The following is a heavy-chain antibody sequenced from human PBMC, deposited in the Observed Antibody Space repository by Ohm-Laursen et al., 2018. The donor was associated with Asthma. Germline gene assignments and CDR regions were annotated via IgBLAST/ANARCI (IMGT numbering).Heavy chain of an antibody. D-gene: IGHD3-22*01. Sequence: SQTLSLTCSVSGGSISSGDYYWSWIRQPPGKGLEWIGYIYYSGITYSNPSLRSRVTISVDTSKNQFSLKLTSVTAADTAVYYCARGSFYYESTGYYFFDHWGQGALVTVSS. J-gene: IGHJ4*02. V-gene: IGHV4-30-4*01. CDR2: IYYSGIT. CDR1: GGSISSGDYY. CDR3: ARGSFYYESTGYYFFDH.